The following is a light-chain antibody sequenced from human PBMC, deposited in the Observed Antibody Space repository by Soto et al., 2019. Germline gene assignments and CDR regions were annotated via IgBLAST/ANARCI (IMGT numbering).Light chain of an antibody. J-gene: IGKJ4*01. Sequence: EIVMTQSPATLSVSPGERATLSCRASQSVSSDLAWYQQKLGQAPRLLIYGASTRATGIPARFSGSGSGTEFTLTISSLQSEDFAVYYCQQYNNWPPVTFGGGTKVEIK. CDR2: GAS. CDR3: QQYNNWPPVT. CDR1: QSVSSD. V-gene: IGKV3-15*01.